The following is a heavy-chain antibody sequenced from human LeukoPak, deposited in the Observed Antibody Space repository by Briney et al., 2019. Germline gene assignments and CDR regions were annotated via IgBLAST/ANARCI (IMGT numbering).Heavy chain of an antibody. Sequence: ASVKVSCKASGYTFTSYAMHWVRQAPGQRLEWMGWINAGNGNTKYSQKFQGRVTITRDTSASTAYMELSSLRSEDTAVYYCARGLLWFGELSYFDYWGRGTLVTVSS. D-gene: IGHD3-10*01. CDR3: ARGLLWFGELSYFDY. CDR1: GYTFTSYA. CDR2: INAGNGNT. V-gene: IGHV1-3*01. J-gene: IGHJ4*02.